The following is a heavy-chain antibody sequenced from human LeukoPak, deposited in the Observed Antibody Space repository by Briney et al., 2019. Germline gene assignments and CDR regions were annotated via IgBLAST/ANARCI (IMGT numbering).Heavy chain of an antibody. V-gene: IGHV3-66*01. CDR2: IYSAGFT. Sequence: GGSLRLSCAASGFAVSGNYMSWVRQAPGKGLEWVSIIYSAGFTYYADSVKGRFTISRDNAKNSLFLQMNSLRVEETAVYYCLSGGGYWGQGTLVSVSS. J-gene: IGHJ4*02. CDR1: GFAVSGNY. D-gene: IGHD2/OR15-2a*01. CDR3: LSGGGY.